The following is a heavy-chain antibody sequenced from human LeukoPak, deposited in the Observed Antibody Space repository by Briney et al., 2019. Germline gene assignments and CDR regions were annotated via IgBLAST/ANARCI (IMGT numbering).Heavy chain of an antibody. V-gene: IGHV4-39*07. CDR1: GGSISSSSYY. CDR3: ARVGSYSDNGWFDP. J-gene: IGHJ5*02. Sequence: SETLSLTCTVSGGSISSSSYYWGWIRQPPGKGLEWIGSIYYSGSTYYNPSLKSRVTISVDTSKNQFSLKLSSVTAADTAVYYCARVGSYSDNGWFDPWGQGTLVTVSS. D-gene: IGHD1-26*01. CDR2: IYYSGST.